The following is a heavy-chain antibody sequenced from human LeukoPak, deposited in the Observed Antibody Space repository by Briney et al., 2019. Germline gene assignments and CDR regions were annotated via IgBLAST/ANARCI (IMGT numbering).Heavy chain of an antibody. Sequence: GGSLRLSCAASGFTVSSNYMSWVRQAPGKGLEWVSVIYSGGSTYYADSVKGRFTISKDNSKNTLYLQMNSLGAEDTAVYYCARLIYYGSGSYLDYWGQGTLVTVSS. CDR2: IYSGGST. D-gene: IGHD3-10*01. J-gene: IGHJ4*02. CDR1: GFTVSSNY. V-gene: IGHV3-53*01. CDR3: ARLIYYGSGSYLDY.